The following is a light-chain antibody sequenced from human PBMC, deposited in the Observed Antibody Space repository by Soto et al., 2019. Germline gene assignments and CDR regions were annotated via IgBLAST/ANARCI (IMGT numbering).Light chain of an antibody. Sequence: EIVLTQSPGTLSLSPGETATLSCGASQRVSSDYLAWYQQTVGQPPRLLIYGASSREDGIPDRFTGSGSGTDFTLTITRLEPEDFAIYYCQKYNSVPLTFGGGTKVEIK. CDR2: GAS. J-gene: IGKJ4*01. V-gene: IGKV3-20*01. CDR1: QRVSSDY. CDR3: QKYNSVPLT.